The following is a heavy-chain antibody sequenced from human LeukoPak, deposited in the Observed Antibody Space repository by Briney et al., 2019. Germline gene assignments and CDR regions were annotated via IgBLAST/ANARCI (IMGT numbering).Heavy chain of an antibody. D-gene: IGHD3-10*01. J-gene: IGHJ4*02. Sequence: GGSLRLSCAASGFTFSSYGMHWVRQAPGKGLEYVSAISSSGGSTYYANSVKGRFTMSRDNSKNTLYLQMGSLRTEDMAVYYCARAPRYFGSGLYYFDFWGQGTLVTVSS. V-gene: IGHV3-64*01. CDR2: ISSSGGST. CDR1: GFTFSSYG. CDR3: ARAPRYFGSGLYYFDF.